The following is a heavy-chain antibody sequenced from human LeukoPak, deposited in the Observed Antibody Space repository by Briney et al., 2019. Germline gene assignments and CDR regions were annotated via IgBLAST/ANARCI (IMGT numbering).Heavy chain of an antibody. V-gene: IGHV1-69*04. D-gene: IGHD6-19*01. CDR2: IIPILGIA. CDR3: AREGSGWLEEYYFDY. J-gene: IGHJ4*02. Sequence: ASVKVPCKASGGTFSSYAISWVRQAPGQGLEWMGRIIPILGIANYAQKFQGRVTITADKSTSTAYMELSSLRSEDTAVYYCAREGSGWLEEYYFDYWGQGTLVTVSS. CDR1: GGTFSSYA.